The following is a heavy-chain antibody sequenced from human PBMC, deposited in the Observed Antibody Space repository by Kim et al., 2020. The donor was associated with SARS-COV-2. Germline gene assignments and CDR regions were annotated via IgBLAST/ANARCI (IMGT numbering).Heavy chain of an antibody. J-gene: IGHJ5*02. V-gene: IGHV4-39*01. CDR3: ARQYYYGSGSYFDRRFDT. Sequence: SETLSLTCTVSGGSISSSSYYWGWIRQPPGKGLEWIGSIYYSGSTYYNPSPKSRVTISVDTSKNQFSLKLSSVTAADTAVYYCARQYYYGSGSYFDRRFDTWGQGTLVTVSS. CDR1: GGSISSSSYY. D-gene: IGHD3-10*01. CDR2: IYYSGST.